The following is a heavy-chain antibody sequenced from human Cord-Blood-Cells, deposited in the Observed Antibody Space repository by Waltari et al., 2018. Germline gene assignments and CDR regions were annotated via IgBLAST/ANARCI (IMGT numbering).Heavy chain of an antibody. CDR3: ARGLSGYDSSGAFDI. CDR2: IYSGGST. Sequence: EVQLVETGGGLIQPGGSLRLSCAASGFTVSSNYMSWVRQAPGKGLEWVSVIYSGGSTYYADSVKGRFTISRDNSKNTLYLQMNSLRAEDTAVYYCARGLSGYDSSGAFDIWGQGTMVTVSS. CDR1: GFTVSSNY. V-gene: IGHV3-53*02. D-gene: IGHD5-12*01. J-gene: IGHJ3*02.